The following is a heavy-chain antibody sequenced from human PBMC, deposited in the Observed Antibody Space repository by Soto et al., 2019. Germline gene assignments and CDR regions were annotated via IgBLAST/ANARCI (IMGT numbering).Heavy chain of an antibody. CDR3: ARDVDTAMVDYYGMDV. V-gene: IGHV1-69*13. J-gene: IGHJ6*02. Sequence: SVKVSCKASGYTFASYGISWVRQAPGQGLEWMGGIIPIFGKANYAQKFQGRVTITADESTSTAYMELSSLRSEDTAVYYCARDVDTAMVDYYGMDVWGQGTTVTVSS. D-gene: IGHD5-18*01. CDR2: IIPIFGKA. CDR1: GYTFASYG.